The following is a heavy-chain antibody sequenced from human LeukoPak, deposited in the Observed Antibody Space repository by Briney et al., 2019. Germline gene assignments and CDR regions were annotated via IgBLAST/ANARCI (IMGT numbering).Heavy chain of an antibody. V-gene: IGHV4-39*01. J-gene: IGHJ4*02. D-gene: IGHD2-2*01. CDR2: IYYSGST. CDR3: ARLVKGLVVTDY. CDR1: GGSISSSSYY. Sequence: SETLSLTCTVSGGSISSSSYYWGWIRQPPGKGLEWIGSIYYSGSTYYNPSLKSRVTISADTSKNQFSLKLSSVTAAGTAVYYCARLVKGLVVTDYWGQGTLVTVSS.